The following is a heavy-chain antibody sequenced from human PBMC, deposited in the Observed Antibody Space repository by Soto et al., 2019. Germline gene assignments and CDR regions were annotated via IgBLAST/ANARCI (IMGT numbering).Heavy chain of an antibody. CDR2: ISGSGVST. J-gene: IGHJ4*02. CDR1: GFTFSGYA. D-gene: IGHD3-22*01. CDR3: AKEGAGYYDSSPYDY. V-gene: IGHV3-23*01. Sequence: EVQLLESGGDLVQPGGSLRLSCAASGFTFSGYAMTWVRQPPGKGLEWVSSISGSGVSTHYADSVKGRSTISRDNSKNALYMQVNSLRADDTAVYYCAKEGAGYYDSSPYDYWGQGTLVTVSS.